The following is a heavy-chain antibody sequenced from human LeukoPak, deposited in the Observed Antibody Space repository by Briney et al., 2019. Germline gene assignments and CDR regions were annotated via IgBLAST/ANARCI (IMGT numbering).Heavy chain of an antibody. CDR3: ARGPLGSGYTYFDQ. Sequence: PSETLSLTCTVSGGSVSSGSYYWSWIRQPPGKGLEWIGYIYYSGSTNYNPSLKSRVTISVDTSKNQFSLKLTSVTAADTAVYYCARGPLGSGYTYFDQWGQGTLVTVSS. CDR1: GGSVSSGSYY. CDR2: IYYSGST. D-gene: IGHD5-12*01. J-gene: IGHJ4*02. V-gene: IGHV4-61*01.